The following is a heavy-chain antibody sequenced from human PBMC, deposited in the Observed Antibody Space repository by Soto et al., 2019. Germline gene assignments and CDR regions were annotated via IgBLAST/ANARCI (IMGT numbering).Heavy chain of an antibody. CDR2: ISGSGGST. Sequence: GGSLRLSCAASGFTFSSYAMSWVRQAPGKGLEWVSAISGSGGSTYYADSVKGRFTISRDNSKNTLYLQMNSLRAEDTAVYYCAKDSNPGAIHRGSDAFDIWGQGTMVTVSS. CDR1: GFTFSSYA. CDR3: AKDSNPGAIHRGSDAFDI. V-gene: IGHV3-23*01. D-gene: IGHD1-26*01. J-gene: IGHJ3*02.